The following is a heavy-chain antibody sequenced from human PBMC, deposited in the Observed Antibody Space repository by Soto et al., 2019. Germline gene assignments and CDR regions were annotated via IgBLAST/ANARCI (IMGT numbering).Heavy chain of an antibody. V-gene: IGHV4-59*01. CDR1: GGSISSLW. CDR3: ARVVGAAPFIYFDY. CDR2: ISDTGTT. D-gene: IGHD2-15*01. J-gene: IGHJ4*02. Sequence: SETLSLTCTVSGGSISSLWWSWIRQPPGKGLEWIGYISDTGTTIYNPSLKSRVTISVDTSKNQFSLKLSSVTAADTAVYYCARVVGAAPFIYFDYWGQGSLVTVSS.